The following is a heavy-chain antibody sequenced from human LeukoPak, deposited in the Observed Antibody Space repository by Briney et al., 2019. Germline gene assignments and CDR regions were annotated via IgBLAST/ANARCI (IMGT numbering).Heavy chain of an antibody. V-gene: IGHV1-2*02. D-gene: IGHD3-3*01. CDR1: GYTFTGYY. CDR2: IYPNSGGT. J-gene: IGHJ5*02. CDR3: ARGEYYDFWSGYYRFDP. Sequence: ASVKVSCKASGYTFTGYYMHWVRQAPGQGLEWMGWIYPNSGGTNYAQKFQGRVTMTRDTSISTAYMELSRLRSDDTAVYYCARGEYYDFWSGYYRFDPWGQGTLVTVSS.